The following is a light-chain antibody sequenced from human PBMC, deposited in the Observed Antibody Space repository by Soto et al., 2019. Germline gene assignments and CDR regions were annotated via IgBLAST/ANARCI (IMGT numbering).Light chain of an antibody. CDR1: NSDVGSYNL. J-gene: IGLJ3*02. V-gene: IGLV2-23*02. Sequence: QPALTQPASVSGSPGQSITISCTGTNSDVGSYNLVSWYQHHPGKAPQLMIYDVNKWPSGVSNRFSGSKSGNTASLTISGLQAEDEADYYCCSYAGSSTWVFGGGTKLTVL. CDR2: DVN. CDR3: CSYAGSSTWV.